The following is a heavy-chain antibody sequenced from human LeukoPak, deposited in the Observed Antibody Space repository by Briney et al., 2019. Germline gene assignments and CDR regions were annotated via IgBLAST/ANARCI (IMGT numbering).Heavy chain of an antibody. CDR1: GGSISNYY. V-gene: IGHV4-59*08. Sequence: SETLSLTCTVSGGSISNYYWSWIRQPPGNGLEWIGYIYYTGSTNYNPSLKSRVTISVDTSKNQFSLKLNSVTAADTAVYYCARSIRGYQLAFDYWGQGTLVTVSS. D-gene: IGHD2-2*01. J-gene: IGHJ4*02. CDR3: ARSIRGYQLAFDY. CDR2: IYYTGST.